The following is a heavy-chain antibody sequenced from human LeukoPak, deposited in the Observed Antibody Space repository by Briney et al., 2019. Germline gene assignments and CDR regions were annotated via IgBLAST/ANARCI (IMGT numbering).Heavy chain of an antibody. CDR3: ARGRPHGNDY. CDR2: IASDGSST. D-gene: IGHD4-23*01. Sequence: GGSLRLSCAASGFTFSSYWMNWVRQAPGKGLVWVSRIASDGSSTTYADSVKGRFSIFRDNAKNTLYLQMNSLRVEDTAVYYCARGRPHGNDYWGQGTLVTVSS. CDR1: GFTFSSYW. V-gene: IGHV3-74*01. J-gene: IGHJ4*02.